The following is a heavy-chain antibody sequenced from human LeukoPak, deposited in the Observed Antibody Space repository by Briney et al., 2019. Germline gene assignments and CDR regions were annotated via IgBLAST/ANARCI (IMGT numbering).Heavy chain of an antibody. V-gene: IGHV4-39*07. CDR1: GGSISSSSYY. CDR2: IYYSGST. Sequence: SSETLSLTCTVSGGSISSSSYYWGWIRQPPGKGLEWIGSIYYSGSTYYNPSLKSRVTISVDTSKNQFSLKLSSVTAADTAVYYCARVYGDYVLDYWGQGTLVTVSS. CDR3: ARVYGDYVLDY. J-gene: IGHJ4*02. D-gene: IGHD4-17*01.